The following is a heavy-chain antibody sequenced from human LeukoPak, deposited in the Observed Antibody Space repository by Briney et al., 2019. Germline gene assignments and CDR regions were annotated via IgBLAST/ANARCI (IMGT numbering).Heavy chain of an antibody. CDR3: ASSYGSGSYSIFDY. CDR1: GGTFSSYA. CDR2: IIPIFGTA. J-gene: IGHJ4*02. V-gene: IGHV1-69*01. Sequence: SVKVSCKASGGTFSSYAISWVRLAPGQGLEWMGGIIPIFGTANYAQKFQGRVTITADESTSTAYMELSSLRSEDTAVYYCASSYGSGSYSIFDYWGQGTLVTVSS. D-gene: IGHD3-10*01.